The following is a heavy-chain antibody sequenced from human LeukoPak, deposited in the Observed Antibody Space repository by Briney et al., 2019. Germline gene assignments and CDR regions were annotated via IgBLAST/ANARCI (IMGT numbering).Heavy chain of an antibody. CDR3: AGEHRSYLGY. J-gene: IGHJ4*02. D-gene: IGHD1-26*01. CDR2: IRYDGSNK. V-gene: IGHV3-30*02. Sequence: GGSLRLSCAASGFTFSSYGMHWVRQAPGKGLEWVAFIRYDGSNKYYADSVKGRFTISRDNSKNTLYLQMNSLRAEDTAVYYCAGEHRSYLGYWGQGTLVTVSS. CDR1: GFTFSSYG.